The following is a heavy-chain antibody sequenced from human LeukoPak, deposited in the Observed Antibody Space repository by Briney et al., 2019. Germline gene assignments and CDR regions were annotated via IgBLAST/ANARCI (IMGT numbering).Heavy chain of an antibody. CDR1: GFTFGDYA. J-gene: IGHJ4*02. CDR2: MRSKAYGGTT. CDR3: TRDRITMVRGVKALDY. D-gene: IGHD3-10*01. V-gene: IGHV3-49*04. Sequence: GRSLRLSCTASGFTFGDYATSWVREAPGKGLEGIGFMRSKAYGGTTEYAASVKGRFTISRDDSKSIAYLQMNSLKTEDTAVYYCTRDRITMVRGVKALDYWGQGTLVTVSS.